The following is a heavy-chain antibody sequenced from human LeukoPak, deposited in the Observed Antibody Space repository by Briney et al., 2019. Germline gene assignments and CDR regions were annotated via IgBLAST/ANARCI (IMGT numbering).Heavy chain of an antibody. J-gene: IGHJ4*02. Sequence: HPGGSLRLSCAASGFTFSHYWMHWVRQAPGKGLVWVSRIYNDGSSTSYADSVKGRFTISRDNSKNTLYLQMNSLRAEDTAVYYCARQWLVNGWGQGTLVTVSS. V-gene: IGHV3-74*01. CDR2: IYNDGSST. CDR3: ARQWLVNG. CDR1: GFTFSHYW. D-gene: IGHD6-19*01.